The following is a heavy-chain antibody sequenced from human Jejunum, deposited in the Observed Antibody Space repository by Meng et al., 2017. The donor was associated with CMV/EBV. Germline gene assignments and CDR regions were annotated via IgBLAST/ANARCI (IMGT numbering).Heavy chain of an antibody. V-gene: IGHV3-23*01. D-gene: IGHD2-2*01. J-gene: IGHJ4*02. CDR3: AKARDSSRYCSGTSCPIDC. Sequence: FAVYWARRAPGKGLQWVSGISASGGTSSYADSVKGRFTISRDNSKDTLYLEMNSLRAEDTAIYYCAKARDSSRYCSGTSCPIDCWGQGTLVTVSS. CDR1: FA. CDR2: ISASGGTS.